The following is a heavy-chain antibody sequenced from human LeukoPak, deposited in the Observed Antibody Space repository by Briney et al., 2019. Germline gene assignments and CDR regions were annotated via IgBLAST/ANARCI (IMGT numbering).Heavy chain of an antibody. CDR2: ISAYNGNT. Sequence: GASVKVSCKASGYTFTGYYIYWVRPAPGQGLERMGWISAYNGNTNYAQKLQGRVTMTTDTSTSTAYMELRSLRSDDTAVYYCARDYGDYIDYWGRGTLVTVSS. D-gene: IGHD4-17*01. CDR1: GYTFTGYY. V-gene: IGHV1-18*04. CDR3: ARDYGDYIDY. J-gene: IGHJ4*02.